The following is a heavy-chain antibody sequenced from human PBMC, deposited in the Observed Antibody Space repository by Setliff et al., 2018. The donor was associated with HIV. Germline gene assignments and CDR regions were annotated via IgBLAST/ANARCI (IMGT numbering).Heavy chain of an antibody. CDR1: GFSLSSGGMC. CDR3: ARTPAIAVSSTPAPYFDY. CDR2: IDWDGDK. Sequence: GSGPTLVNPTQTLTLTCTFSGFSLSSGGMCVSWIRQSPGKALEWLARIDWDGDKYYSTSLKTRLTISKDTSKNQVVLTMTNMGPEDTGTYYCARTPAIAVSSTPAPYFDYWGQGALVTVSS. J-gene: IGHJ4*02. V-gene: IGHV2-70*11. D-gene: IGHD6-19*01.